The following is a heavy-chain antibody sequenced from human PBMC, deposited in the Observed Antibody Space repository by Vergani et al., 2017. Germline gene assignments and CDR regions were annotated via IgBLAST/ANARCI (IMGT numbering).Heavy chain of an antibody. CDR3: ARGGPGWELLRYNWFDP. CDR2: IWYDGSNK. D-gene: IGHD1-26*01. V-gene: IGHV3-33*01. CDR1: GCTFSSYG. J-gene: IGHJ5*02. Sequence: QVQLVESGGGVVQPGRSLRLSCAASGCTFSSYGMHWVRQAPGKGLEWVAVIWYDGSNKYYADSVKGRFTISRDNSKNTLYLQMNSLRAEDTAVYYCARGGPGWELLRYNWFDPWGQGTLVTVSS.